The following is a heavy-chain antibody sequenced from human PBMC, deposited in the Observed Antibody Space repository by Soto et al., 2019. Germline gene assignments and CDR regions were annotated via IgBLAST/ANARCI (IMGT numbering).Heavy chain of an antibody. D-gene: IGHD3-16*01. Sequence: QVQLQESGPGLVKPSETLSLTCAVSGGPITTTTWWAWVRLPPGKGLEWIGELHHDGTTNYNPSLESRITMSLDKSNHHFSLKLTSVTAAYTAIYYCATQTISYTWGVWGRGTTVTVSS. CDR1: GGPITTTTW. CDR2: LHHDGTT. V-gene: IGHV4-4*02. CDR3: ATQTISYTWGV. J-gene: IGHJ6*02.